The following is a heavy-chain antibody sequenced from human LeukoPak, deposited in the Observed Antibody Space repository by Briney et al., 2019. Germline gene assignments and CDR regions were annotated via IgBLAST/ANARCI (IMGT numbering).Heavy chain of an antibody. CDR2: ISAYNGNT. J-gene: IGHJ4*02. D-gene: IGHD5-12*01. Sequence: ASVKVSCKASGYTFTSYGISWVRQAPGQGLEWMGWISAYNGNTNYAQKFQGRVTMTRDTSISTAYMELSRLGSDDTAVYYCARGNGGYDPPDYWGQGTLVTVSS. CDR1: GYTFTSYG. CDR3: ARGNGGYDPPDY. V-gene: IGHV1-18*01.